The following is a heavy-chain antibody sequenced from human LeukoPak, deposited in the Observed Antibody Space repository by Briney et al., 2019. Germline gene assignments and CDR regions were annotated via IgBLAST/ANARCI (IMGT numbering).Heavy chain of an antibody. Sequence: SETLSLTCAVYGGSFSGYYWSWIRQPPGKGLEWIGEINHSGSTNYNPSPKSRVTISVDTSKNQFSLKLSSVTAADTAVYYCARGPSGYCSSTSCYLGWRAFDIWGQGTMVTVSS. V-gene: IGHV4-34*01. CDR3: ARGPSGYCSSTSCYLGWRAFDI. CDR2: INHSGST. D-gene: IGHD2-2*01. J-gene: IGHJ3*02. CDR1: GGSFSGYY.